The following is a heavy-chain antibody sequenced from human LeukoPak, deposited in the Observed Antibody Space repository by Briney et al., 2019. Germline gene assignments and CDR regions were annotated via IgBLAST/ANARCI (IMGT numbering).Heavy chain of an antibody. J-gene: IGHJ4*02. D-gene: IGHD3-10*01. Sequence: GGSLRLSCAASGFTFSSYGMDWDRQAPGKGLEWVAVISYDGSNKYYADSVKGRFTISRDNSKNTLYLQMNSLRAEDTAVYYCAKAFYYYGSGSYPPFDYWGQGTLVTVSS. CDR3: AKAFYYYGSGSYPPFDY. CDR2: ISYDGSNK. CDR1: GFTFSSYG. V-gene: IGHV3-30*18.